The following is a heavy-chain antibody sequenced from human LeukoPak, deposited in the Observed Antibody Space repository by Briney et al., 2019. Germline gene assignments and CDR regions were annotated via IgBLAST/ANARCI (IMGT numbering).Heavy chain of an antibody. V-gene: IGHV1-46*01. Sequence: ASVKVSCKASGYSFTSHHMHWVRQAPGQGLEWLGLINPSGSSTLYAQKFQGRVTMTRDTSINTDYIELSRLRSDDTAVYYCARVLHVNYAAFDIWGQGTMVTVSS. CDR1: GYSFTSHH. D-gene: IGHD4-11*01. CDR3: ARVLHVNYAAFDI. J-gene: IGHJ3*02. CDR2: INPSGSST.